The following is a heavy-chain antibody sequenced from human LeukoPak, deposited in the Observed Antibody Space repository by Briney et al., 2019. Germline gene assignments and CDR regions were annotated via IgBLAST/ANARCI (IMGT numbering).Heavy chain of an antibody. CDR3: ARRYSSGVFDY. CDR1: GGSLGSVGDF. J-gene: IGHJ4*02. V-gene: IGHV4-39*01. Sequence: SETLSLNCTVSGGSLGSVGDFWGWIRQSPGKGLEWIGSIYYRGGTYYNPSLKSRVTISVDTSKNQISLKLNSVTAADTAVYYCARRYSSGVFDYWGQGTLATVSS. D-gene: IGHD6-19*01. CDR2: IYYRGGT.